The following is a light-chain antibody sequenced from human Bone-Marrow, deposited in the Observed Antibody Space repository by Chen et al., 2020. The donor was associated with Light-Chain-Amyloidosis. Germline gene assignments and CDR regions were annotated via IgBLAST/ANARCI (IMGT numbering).Light chain of an antibody. CDR1: SSDVGGYNH. J-gene: IGLJ1*01. Sequence: QSARTQPASVSGSPGQSITISCTGTSSDVGGYNHVSWYQQHPEKAPKLMTYEVTNRPSWVPDRCYGSKSDNMASLTISGLQSEEEAYYFCSSYTITNTLVFRSGTRVTVL. CDR3: SSYTITNTLV. CDR2: EVT. V-gene: IGLV2-14*01.